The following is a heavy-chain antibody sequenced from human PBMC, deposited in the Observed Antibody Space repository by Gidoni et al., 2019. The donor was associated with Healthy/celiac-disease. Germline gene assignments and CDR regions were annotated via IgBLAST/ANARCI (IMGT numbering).Heavy chain of an antibody. CDR2: IYYSGST. Sequence: QLQLQESGPGLVKPSETLSLTCTVPGGSISSSSYYWGWIRQPPGKGLEWIGSIYYSGSTYYNPSLKSRVIISVDTSKNQFSLKLSSVTAADTAVYYCARHERYFDSIDYWGQGTLVTVSS. CDR1: GGSISSSSYY. J-gene: IGHJ4*02. D-gene: IGHD3-9*01. V-gene: IGHV4-39*01. CDR3: ARHERYFDSIDY.